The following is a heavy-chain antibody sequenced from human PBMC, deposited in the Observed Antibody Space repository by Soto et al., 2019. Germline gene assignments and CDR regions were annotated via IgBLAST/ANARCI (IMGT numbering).Heavy chain of an antibody. J-gene: IGHJ6*02. D-gene: IGHD5-12*01. CDR2: ISAYNGNT. CDR1: GYTFPSYG. Sequence: ASVKVSCKASGYTFPSYGISWVRQAPGQGLEWMGWISAYNGNTNYAQKLQGRVTMTTDTSTSTAYMELRSLRSDDTAVYYCARVTVDIVATIRKNYYYGMDVWGQGTTVTVSS. CDR3: ARVTVDIVATIRKNYYYGMDV. V-gene: IGHV1-18*01.